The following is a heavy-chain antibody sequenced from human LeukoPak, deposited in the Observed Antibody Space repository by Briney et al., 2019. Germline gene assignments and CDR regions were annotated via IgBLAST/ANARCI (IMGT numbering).Heavy chain of an antibody. CDR3: ARDLHVDTAMVLRAFDI. D-gene: IGHD5-18*01. CDR1: GGSISSSNW. V-gene: IGHV4-4*02. CDR2: IYHSGST. Sequence: SGTLSLTCAVSGGSISSSNWWSWVRQPPGKGLEWIGEIYHSGSTNYNPSLKSRVTISVDKSKNKFSLQLSSVTAADTAVYYCARDLHVDTAMVLRAFDIWGQGTMVTVSS. J-gene: IGHJ3*02.